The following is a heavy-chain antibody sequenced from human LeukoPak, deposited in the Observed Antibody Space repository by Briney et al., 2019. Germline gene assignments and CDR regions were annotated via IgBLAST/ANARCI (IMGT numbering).Heavy chain of an antibody. CDR1: GYTFTSYY. Sequence: GASVKVSCKASGYTFTSYYMHWVRQAPGQGLEWMGEINPSGGGTSYAQKFQGRVTMTTDTSTSTAYMELRSLRSDDTAVYYCARSWELPDFDYWGQGTLVTVSS. J-gene: IGHJ4*02. CDR3: ARSWELPDFDY. V-gene: IGHV1-46*01. CDR2: INPSGGGT. D-gene: IGHD1-26*01.